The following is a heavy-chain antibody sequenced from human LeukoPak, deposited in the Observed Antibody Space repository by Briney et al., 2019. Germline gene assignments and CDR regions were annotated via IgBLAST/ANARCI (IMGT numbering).Heavy chain of an antibody. CDR3: AGTRGAVDY. D-gene: IGHD1-26*01. CDR1: GGSFSGYY. Sequence: PSETLSLTCAVYGGSFSGYYWSWIRQPPGKGLEWIGEINHSGSTNYNPSLKSRVTISVDTSKNQFSLKLNSVTAADTAVYYCAGTRGAVDYWGQGTLVTVSS. J-gene: IGHJ4*02. CDR2: INHSGST. V-gene: IGHV4-34*01.